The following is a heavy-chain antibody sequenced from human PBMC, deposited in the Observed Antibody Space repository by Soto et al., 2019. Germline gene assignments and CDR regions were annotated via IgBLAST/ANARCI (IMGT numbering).Heavy chain of an antibody. CDR2: ISAYNGNT. D-gene: IGHD3-10*01. Sequence: GAPVNVYRKTSVYTFRIDVSGRGRLAPGQGLEWMGWISAYNGNTNCAQKLQGRVTMTTDTSTSTAYMELRSLRSDDTAVYYCARDPRLLWFGESPYYYGMDVWGQGTTVTVSS. CDR3: ARDPRLLWFGESPYYYGMDV. CDR1: VYTFRIDV. J-gene: IGHJ6*02. V-gene: IGHV1-18*01.